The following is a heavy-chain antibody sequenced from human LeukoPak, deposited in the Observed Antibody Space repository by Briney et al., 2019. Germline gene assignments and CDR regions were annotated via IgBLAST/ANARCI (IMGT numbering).Heavy chain of an antibody. CDR2: IYPGDSDT. Sequence: GESLKISCKGSGYTFTNYWIGWVRQMPGKGLEFMGIIYPGDSDTRYSPSFQGQVTISVDKSINTAYLQWSSLKASDSAMYYCARRLDVWGSFIDPWGQGTLVTVSS. J-gene: IGHJ5*02. D-gene: IGHD3-16*01. CDR1: GYTFTNYW. V-gene: IGHV5-51*01. CDR3: ARRLDVWGSFIDP.